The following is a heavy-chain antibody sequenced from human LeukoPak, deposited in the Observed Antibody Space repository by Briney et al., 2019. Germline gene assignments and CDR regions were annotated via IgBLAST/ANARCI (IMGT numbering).Heavy chain of an antibody. J-gene: IGHJ4*02. CDR1: GFTFGDYA. Sequence: GGSLRLSCTASGFTFGDYAMSWFRQAPGKGLEWVGFIRSKAFGGTTEYAASVKGRFTVSRDDSKSIAYLQMNSLKTEDTAVYYCTRDRFGGGSSDYWGQGTLVSVSS. CDR2: IRSKAFGGTT. V-gene: IGHV3-49*03. D-gene: IGHD4-23*01. CDR3: TRDRFGGGSSDY.